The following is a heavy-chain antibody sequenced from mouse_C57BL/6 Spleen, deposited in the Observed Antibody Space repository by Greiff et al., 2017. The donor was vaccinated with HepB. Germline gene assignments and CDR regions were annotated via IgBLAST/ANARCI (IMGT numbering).Heavy chain of an antibody. D-gene: IGHD1-1*01. V-gene: IGHV1-26*01. CDR2: INPNNGGT. CDR3: ARLIITTVEPFDY. CDR1: GYTFTDYY. Sequence: VQLQQSGPELVKPGASVKISCKASGYTFTDYYMNWVKQSHGKSLEWIGDINPNNGGTSYNQKFKGKATLTVDKSSSTAYMELRSLTSEDSAVYYCARLIITTVEPFDYWGQGTTLTVSS. J-gene: IGHJ2*01.